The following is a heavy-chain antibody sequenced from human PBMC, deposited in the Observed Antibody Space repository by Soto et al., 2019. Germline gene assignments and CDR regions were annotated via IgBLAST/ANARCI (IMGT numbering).Heavy chain of an antibody. CDR2: IYCSGAT. J-gene: IGHJ1*01. CDR1: GDSISTSYYY. D-gene: IGHD6-13*01. Sequence: SETLSLTCAVSGDSISTSYYYWGWIRQPPGKGLEWIASIYCSGATYYNPSLQSRVTISVDTSNNRFSLTLSSLTAADTAVYFCARLAYSVYLQAWGQGSLVTVSS. CDR3: ARLAYSVYLQA. V-gene: IGHV4-39*02.